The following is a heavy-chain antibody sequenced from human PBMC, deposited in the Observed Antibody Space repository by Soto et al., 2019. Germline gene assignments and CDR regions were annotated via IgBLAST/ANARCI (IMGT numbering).Heavy chain of an antibody. CDR1: GYTFTSYG. V-gene: IGHV1-18*01. J-gene: IGHJ4*02. CDR3: ATVSSQQYCSGGSCYDY. Sequence: GASVKVSCKASGYTFTSYGISWVRQAPGQGLEWMGWISAYNGNTNYAQKLQGRVTMTTDTSTSTAYMELRSLRSDDTAVYYCATVSSQQYCSGGSCYDYWGQGTLVPVSS. D-gene: IGHD2-15*01. CDR2: ISAYNGNT.